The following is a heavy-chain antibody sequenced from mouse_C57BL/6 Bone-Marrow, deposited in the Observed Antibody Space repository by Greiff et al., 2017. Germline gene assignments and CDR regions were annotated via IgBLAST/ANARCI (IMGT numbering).Heavy chain of an antibody. CDR3: ARRTLLRSWYFDY. Sequence: EVQLVESVAELVRPGASVKLSCTASGFNIKNTYMHWVKQRPEQGLEWIGRIDPANGNTKYAPKFQGKATITADTSSNTAYLQLSSLTSEDTAIYYCARRTLLRSWYFDYWGQGTTLTVSS. V-gene: IGHV14-3*01. CDR2: IDPANGNT. CDR1: GFNIKNTY. D-gene: IGHD1-1*01. J-gene: IGHJ2*01.